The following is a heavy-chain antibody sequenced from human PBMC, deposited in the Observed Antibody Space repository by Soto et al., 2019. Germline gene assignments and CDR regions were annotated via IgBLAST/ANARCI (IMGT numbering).Heavy chain of an antibody. CDR1: GYTFTSYG. D-gene: IGHD3-16*02. J-gene: IGHJ6*02. Sequence: ASVKVSCKASGYTFTSYGTSWVRQAPGQGLEWMGWISAYNGNTNYAQKLQGRVTMTTDTSTSTAYMELRSLRSDDTAVYYCAREAFYDYVWGSYRLKRYYYYGMDVWGQGTTVTVSS. V-gene: IGHV1-18*01. CDR2: ISAYNGNT. CDR3: AREAFYDYVWGSYRLKRYYYYGMDV.